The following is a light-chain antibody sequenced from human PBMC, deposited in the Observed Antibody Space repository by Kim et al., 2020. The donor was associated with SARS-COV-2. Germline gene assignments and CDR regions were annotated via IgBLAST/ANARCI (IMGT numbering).Light chain of an antibody. Sequence: AFVGDRVTIPCRASQGISRWLTWYQQRPGSAPRLLIYKASSLESGVPSMFSGSGSGTEFTLTISSLQPDDSATYYCQQYLTYPWTFGQGTKVDIK. J-gene: IGKJ1*01. V-gene: IGKV1-5*03. CDR2: KAS. CDR1: QGISRW. CDR3: QQYLTYPWT.